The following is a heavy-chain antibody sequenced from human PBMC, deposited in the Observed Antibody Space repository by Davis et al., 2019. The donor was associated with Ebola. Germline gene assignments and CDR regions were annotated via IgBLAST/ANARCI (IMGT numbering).Heavy chain of an antibody. Sequence: GESLNISCAASGFTFSSYAMSWVRQAPGKGLEWVSAISGSGGSTYYADSVKGRFTISRDNSKNTLYLQMNSLRAEDTAVSYCAKVELWFDPGGQGTLVTVSS. D-gene: IGHD3-10*01. J-gene: IGHJ5*02. CDR2: ISGSGGST. V-gene: IGHV3-23*01. CDR1: GFTFSSYA. CDR3: AKVELWFDP.